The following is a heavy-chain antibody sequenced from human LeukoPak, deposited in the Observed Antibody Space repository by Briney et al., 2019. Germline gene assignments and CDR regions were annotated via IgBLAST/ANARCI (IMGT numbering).Heavy chain of an antibody. J-gene: IGHJ4*02. CDR1: GFTFSSYA. CDR2: ISGSGGST. Sequence: GGSLRLSCAASGFTFSSYAMSWVRQAPGKGLGWVSAISGSGGSTYYADSVKGRFTISRDNSKNTLYLQMNSLRAEDTAVYYCARDKSGYYFDYWGQGTLVTVSS. CDR3: ARDKSGYYFDY. V-gene: IGHV3-23*01. D-gene: IGHD1-26*01.